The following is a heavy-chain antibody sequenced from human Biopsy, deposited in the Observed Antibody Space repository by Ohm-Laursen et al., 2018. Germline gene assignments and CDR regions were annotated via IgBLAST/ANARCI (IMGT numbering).Heavy chain of an antibody. CDR3: AADINVWNVNY. V-gene: IGHV1-24*01. J-gene: IGHJ4*02. CDR2: FAPENGKT. Sequence: SSVKVSCKVSGYTLNELSMHWVRQVPGKGLEWMGGFAPENGKTVYAQNFQARVSLTEDTSTDTAYMELRSLRSEDTAAYYCAADINVWNVNYWGQGTQVTVSS. CDR1: GYTLNELS. D-gene: IGHD1-1*01.